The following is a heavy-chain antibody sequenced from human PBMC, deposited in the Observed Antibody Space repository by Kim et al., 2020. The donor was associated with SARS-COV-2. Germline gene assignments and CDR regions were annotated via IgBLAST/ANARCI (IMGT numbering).Heavy chain of an antibody. CDR2: IYYSGST. J-gene: IGHJ4*02. V-gene: IGHV4-39*01. CDR1: GGSISSSSYY. D-gene: IGHD6-19*01. CDR3: ARRRGFSRAGSESMGTLIDY. Sequence: SETLSLTCTVSGGSISSSSYYWGWIRQPPGKGLEWIGSIYYSGSTYYNPSLKSRVTISVDTSKNQFSLKLSSVTAADTAVYYCARRRGFSRAGSESMGTLIDYWGQGTLVTVSS.